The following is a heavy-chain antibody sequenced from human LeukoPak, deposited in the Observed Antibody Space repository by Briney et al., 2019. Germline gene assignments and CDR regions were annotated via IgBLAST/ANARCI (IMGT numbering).Heavy chain of an antibody. CDR1: GFTFSSYA. CDR2: ISGSGGST. Sequence: PGGSLRLSCAAPGFTFSSYAMRWVRQAPGKGLEWVSAISGSGGSTYYADSVKGRFTISRDNSKNTLYLQMNSLRAEDTAVYYCAKASSGSYYRKYFDYWGQGTLVTVSS. CDR3: AKASSGSYYRKYFDY. D-gene: IGHD1-26*01. V-gene: IGHV3-23*01. J-gene: IGHJ4*02.